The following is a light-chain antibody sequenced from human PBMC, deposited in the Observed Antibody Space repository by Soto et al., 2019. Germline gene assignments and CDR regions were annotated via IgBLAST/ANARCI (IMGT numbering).Light chain of an antibody. CDR2: GAS. J-gene: IGKJ4*02. V-gene: IGKV3-15*01. CDR1: QSVSSY. CDR3: QQYNNWPLT. Sequence: EIVLTQSPATLSLSPGERATLSCRASQSVSSYLAWYQQKPDQAPRLLIYGASTRATGVPARFSGSGSGTEFTLTISSLQSEDFALYYCQQYNNWPLTFGGGTKVDI.